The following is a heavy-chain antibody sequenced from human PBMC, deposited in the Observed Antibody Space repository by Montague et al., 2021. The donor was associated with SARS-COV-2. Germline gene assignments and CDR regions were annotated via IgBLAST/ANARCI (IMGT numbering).Heavy chain of an antibody. CDR1: GGSITSFY. J-gene: IGHJ6*02. Sequence: SETLSLTCTVSGGSITSFYWSWIRQSPGEGLEWIGDIFPRGSANYNPALKSRVTISVDTSQNLISLQMRSVTAGDTAVYHCARERRPTHGFLEWGVPRDYLCFCAMDVWGQGTTVIVSS. V-gene: IGHV4-59*01. D-gene: IGHD3-3*01. CDR2: IFPRGSA. CDR3: ARERRPTHGFLEWGVPRDYLCFCAMDV.